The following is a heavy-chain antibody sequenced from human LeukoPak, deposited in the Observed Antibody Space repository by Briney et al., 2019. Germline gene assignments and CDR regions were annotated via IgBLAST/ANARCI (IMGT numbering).Heavy chain of an antibody. CDR3: AKGNYLWEPFDY. V-gene: IGHV3-33*06. Sequence: GRSLRLSCAASGFTFSSYGMHWVRQAPGKGLEWVAVIWYDGSNKYYADSVKGRFTISRDNSKNTLYLQMNSLRAEDTAVYYCAKGNYLWEPFDYWGQGTLVTVSS. J-gene: IGHJ4*02. CDR1: GFTFSSYG. D-gene: IGHD1-26*01. CDR2: IWYDGSNK.